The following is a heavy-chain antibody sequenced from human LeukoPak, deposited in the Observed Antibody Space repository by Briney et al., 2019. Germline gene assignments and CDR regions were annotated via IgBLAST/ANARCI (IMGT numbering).Heavy chain of an antibody. J-gene: IGHJ4*02. CDR2: INPNGGDT. D-gene: IGHD2-2*01. Sequence: GASVKVSCKAGGYNFPAYFVHWVRQAPGQGLEWMGRINPNGGDTNYAQKFQGRVTMASDTSISTAYMELSSLISDDTAVYYCASVGFTTSWSNFEYWGQGTLVTVSS. V-gene: IGHV1-2*06. CDR1: GYNFPAYF. CDR3: ASVGFTTSWSNFEY.